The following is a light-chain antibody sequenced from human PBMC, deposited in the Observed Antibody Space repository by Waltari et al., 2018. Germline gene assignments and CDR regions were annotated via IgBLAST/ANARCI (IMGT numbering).Light chain of an antibody. V-gene: IGKV3-15*01. J-gene: IGKJ4*01. Sequence: EVLMTQSPATLSVSPGERVTLSCTASQSIHDNLAWYQQKPGQAPRLLIHGAPTRATAVPARFRGSGSGTEFTLTISSLQSEDFGVYYCQQYNRWPPLTFGGGTKVDIK. CDR3: QQYNRWPPLT. CDR2: GAP. CDR1: QSIHDN.